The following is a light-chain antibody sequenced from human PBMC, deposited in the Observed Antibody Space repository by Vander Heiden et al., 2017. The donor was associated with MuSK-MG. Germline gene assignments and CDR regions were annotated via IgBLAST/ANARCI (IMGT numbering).Light chain of an antibody. CDR3: SSYTSSSTPLYV. V-gene: IGLV2-14*01. CDR2: DVS. Sequence: QSALTQPASVSGSPGPSLTISCPGTSSHVGGYNYVSWYQQHPGKAPKLMIYDVSKRPSGVSNRFSGSKSGNTASLTISGLQAEDEADYYCSSYTSSSTPLYVFGTGTKVTVL. J-gene: IGLJ1*01. CDR1: SSHVGGYNY.